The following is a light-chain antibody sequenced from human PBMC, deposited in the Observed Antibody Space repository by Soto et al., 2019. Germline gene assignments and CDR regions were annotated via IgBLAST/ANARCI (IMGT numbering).Light chain of an antibody. CDR1: RSDVGNYDY. Sequence: QSVLTQPASVSGSPGQSITISCTGARSDVGNYDYVSWYQQHPGKAPKLIMYAVSHRPSGVSSRFSGSKSGNTASLTISGLQAEDEAAYYCSSYTATNTLVVFGTGTKLTVI. CDR3: SSYTATNTLVV. J-gene: IGLJ1*01. CDR2: AVS. V-gene: IGLV2-14*01.